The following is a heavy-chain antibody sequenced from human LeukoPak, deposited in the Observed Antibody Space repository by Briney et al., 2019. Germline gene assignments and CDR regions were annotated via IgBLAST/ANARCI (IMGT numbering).Heavy chain of an antibody. J-gene: IGHJ4*02. D-gene: IGHD5-24*01. V-gene: IGHV3-30*02. Sequence: PGGSLRLSCAASGFTFSSYGMHWVRQAPGKGLEWVAFIRYDGSNKYYADSVKGRFTLSRDNSKITLYLQMNSLRVEDTAVYYCAKDVTMAGPFDYWGQGTLVTVSS. CDR1: GFTFSSYG. CDR2: IRYDGSNK. CDR3: AKDVTMAGPFDY.